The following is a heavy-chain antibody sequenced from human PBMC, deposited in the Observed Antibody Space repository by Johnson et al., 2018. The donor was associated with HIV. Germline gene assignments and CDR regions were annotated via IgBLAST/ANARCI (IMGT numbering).Heavy chain of an antibody. CDR2: ISYDGSNK. CDR3: ARARDRSSSRDAFDI. Sequence: QVQLVESGGGVVQPGRSLRLSCAASGFTFSSYGMHWVRQATGKGLEWVAVISYDGSNKYYADSVKGRFTISRDNSKNTLYLQMNSLRAEDTAVYYCARARDRSSSRDAFDIWGQGTMVTVSS. V-gene: IGHV3-30*03. J-gene: IGHJ3*02. CDR1: GFTFSSYG. D-gene: IGHD6-13*01.